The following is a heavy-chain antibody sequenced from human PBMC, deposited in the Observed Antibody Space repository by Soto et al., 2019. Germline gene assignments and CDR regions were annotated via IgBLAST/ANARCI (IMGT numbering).Heavy chain of an antibody. CDR3: TRPLGHYYDSSGYNNWFDP. CDR2: IRSKANSYAT. J-gene: IGHJ5*02. V-gene: IGHV3-73*01. Sequence: GGSLRLSCAASGFTFSGSAMHWVRQASGKGLEWVGRIRSKANSYATAYAASVKGRFTISRDDSKNTAYLQMNSLKTEDTAVYYCTRPLGHYYDSSGYNNWFDPWGQGTLVTVSS. D-gene: IGHD3-22*01. CDR1: GFTFSGSA.